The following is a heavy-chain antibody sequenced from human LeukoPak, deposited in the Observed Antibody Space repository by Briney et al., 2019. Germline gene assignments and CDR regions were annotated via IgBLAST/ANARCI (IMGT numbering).Heavy chain of an antibody. CDR2: ISGSGGST. Sequence: PGGSLRLSCAASGFTFSSYAMSWVRQAPGKGLEWVSAISGSGGSTYYADSVKGRFTISRDNSKNTLYLQMNSLRAEDTAVYYCAKQIAYIVGATQLDYWGQGTLVTVSS. V-gene: IGHV3-23*01. CDR1: GFTFSSYA. J-gene: IGHJ4*02. CDR3: AKQIAYIVGATQLDY. D-gene: IGHD1-26*01.